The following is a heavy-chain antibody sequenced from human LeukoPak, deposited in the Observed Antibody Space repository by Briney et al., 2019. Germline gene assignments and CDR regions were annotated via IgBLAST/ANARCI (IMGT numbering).Heavy chain of an antibody. D-gene: IGHD2-2*01. CDR2: INHSGST. J-gene: IGHJ6*02. CDR1: GGSFSGYY. V-gene: IGHV4-34*01. CDR3: ARGPPAKPGTGYYYGMDV. Sequence: SETLSLTCAVYGGSFSGYYWSWIRQPPGKGLEWIGEINHSGSTNYNPSLKSRVTISVDMSKNQFSLKLNSMTAADTAVYYCARGPPAKPGTGYYYGMDVWGQGTTVTVSS.